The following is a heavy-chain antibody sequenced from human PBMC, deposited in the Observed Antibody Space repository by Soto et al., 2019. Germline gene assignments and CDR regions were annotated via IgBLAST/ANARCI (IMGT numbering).Heavy chain of an antibody. CDR2: IIPILGIA. J-gene: IGHJ4*02. V-gene: IGHV1-69*02. D-gene: IGHD4-4*01. Sequence: SVKVSCKASGGTFSSYTISWVRQAPGQGLEWMGRIIPILGIANYAQKFQGRVTITADKSTSTAYMELSSLRSEDTAVYYCARMTTVTSDDYWGQGALVTVSS. CDR1: GGTFSSYT. CDR3: ARMTTVTSDDY.